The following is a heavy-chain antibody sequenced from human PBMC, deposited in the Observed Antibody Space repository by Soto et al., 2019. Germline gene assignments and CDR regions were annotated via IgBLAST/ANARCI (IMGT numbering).Heavy chain of an antibody. V-gene: IGHV3-30-3*01. CDR2: ISFDGGNK. CDR3: ARGTTTSAFSAMDV. D-gene: IGHD1-1*01. Sequence: QVQLVESGGGVVQPGRSLRLSCAAPGFTFSYHALNWVRQAPGKGLEWVAVISFDGGNKYNAESVKGRFTISRDNSNSTLYLQMNSLRAEDTAMYFCARGTTTSAFSAMDVWGQGTTVTVSS. J-gene: IGHJ6*02. CDR1: GFTFSYHA.